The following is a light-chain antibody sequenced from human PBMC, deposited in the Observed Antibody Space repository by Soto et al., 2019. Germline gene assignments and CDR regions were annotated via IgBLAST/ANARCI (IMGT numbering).Light chain of an antibody. V-gene: IGLV1-44*01. CDR2: SDN. Sequence: QSVLTQPPSASGTPGQRVTISCSGSSSNIGSNTVNWYQQLPGTAPKLLISSDNLRPSGVPDRFSGSKSGTSASLAISWLQFEDEADYYCATWDDNLSGGVFGGGTKLTVL. J-gene: IGLJ3*02. CDR3: ATWDDNLSGGV. CDR1: SSNIGSNT.